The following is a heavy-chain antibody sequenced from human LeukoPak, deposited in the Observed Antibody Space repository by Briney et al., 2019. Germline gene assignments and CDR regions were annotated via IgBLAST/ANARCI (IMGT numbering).Heavy chain of an antibody. D-gene: IGHD6-13*01. CDR3: AKDAAGTTRGDYFDY. Sequence: GGSLRLSCAASGFTFDDYAMHWVRQAPGKGLEWVSGISWNSGSIGYADSVKGRFTISRDNAKNSLYLQMNGLRAEDMALYYCAKDAAGTTRGDYFDYWGQGTLVTVSS. CDR1: GFTFDDYA. CDR2: ISWNSGSI. J-gene: IGHJ4*02. V-gene: IGHV3-9*03.